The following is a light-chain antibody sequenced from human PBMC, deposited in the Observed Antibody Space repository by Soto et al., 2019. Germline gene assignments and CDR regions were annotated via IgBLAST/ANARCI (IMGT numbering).Light chain of an antibody. CDR1: SSDIGAYNY. J-gene: IGLJ2*01. CDR3: PLWTTSTTMI. Sequence: QSALTQPASVSGSPGQSITIFCTGTSSDIGAYNYVSWYQQHPGKAPKLMIYDVNIRPSGVSNRFSGSKSGNTASLTISGLHAEGEADYYCPLWTTSTTMIFGGGTKVAVL. CDR2: DVN. V-gene: IGLV2-14*03.